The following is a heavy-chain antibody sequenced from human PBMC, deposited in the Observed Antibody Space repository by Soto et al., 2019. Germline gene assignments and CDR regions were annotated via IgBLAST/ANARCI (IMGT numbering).Heavy chain of an antibody. J-gene: IGHJ6*02. CDR2: INIDGTSA. V-gene: IGHV3-74*01. CDR3: TRLSYYYDGSGRGRYPPYGIDV. Sequence: PGGALRLSCAASGFPFSTYWMHWVRQFRGKGLVWVSRINIDGTSAFYADSVRGRFTISRDNAKNTLYLQMGSLRDDDTAVYYCTRLSYYYDGSGRGRYPPYGIDVWGQGTPVTVSS. D-gene: IGHD3-22*01. CDR1: GFPFSTYW.